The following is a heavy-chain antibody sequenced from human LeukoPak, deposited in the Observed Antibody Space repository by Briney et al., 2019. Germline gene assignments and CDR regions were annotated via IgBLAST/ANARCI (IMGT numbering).Heavy chain of an antibody. CDR2: INYGREST. Sequence: GGSLRLSCTASGFAFDEHGMSWVRQVPGRGREWVTGINYGRESTGKANPLRGRFTSTRDNDKKCLYLQKDSLRADDTALYYCARAPNTSPFYLDFWGQGTLVTVSS. CDR3: ARAPNTSPFYLDF. D-gene: IGHD2-2*01. J-gene: IGHJ4*02. V-gene: IGHV3-20*04. CDR1: GFAFDEHG.